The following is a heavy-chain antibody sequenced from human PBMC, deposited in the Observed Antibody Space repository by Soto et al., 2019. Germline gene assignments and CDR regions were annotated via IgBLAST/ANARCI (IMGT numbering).Heavy chain of an antibody. CDR3: ARGGPNYYYYYGMDV. CDR1: GGTFSSYA. J-gene: IGHJ6*02. Sequence: GASVKVSCKASGGTFSSYAISWVRRAPGQGLEWMGGIIPIFGTANYAQKFQGRVTITADESTSTAYMELSSLRSEDTAVYYCARGGPNYYYYYGMDVWGQGTTVTVSS. CDR2: IIPIFGTA. V-gene: IGHV1-69*13.